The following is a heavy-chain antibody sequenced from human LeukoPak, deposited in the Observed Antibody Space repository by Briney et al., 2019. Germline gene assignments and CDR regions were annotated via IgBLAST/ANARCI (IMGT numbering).Heavy chain of an antibody. CDR3: ARDRSADHYDSRGYFFYYGMDV. V-gene: IGHV1-46*01. CDR1: GYTFTTYY. D-gene: IGHD3-22*01. CDR2: INPSGGST. J-gene: IGHJ6*02. Sequence: ASVKVSCKASGYTFTTYYMHWVRQAPGQGLEWMAIINPSGGSTSYAQKFQGRVAMTRDTSTSTVYMVLSSLRSEDTAVYYCARDRSADHYDSRGYFFYYGMDVWGQGTTVTVSS.